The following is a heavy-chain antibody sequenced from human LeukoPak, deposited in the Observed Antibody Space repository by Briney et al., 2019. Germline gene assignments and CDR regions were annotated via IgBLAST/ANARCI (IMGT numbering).Heavy chain of an antibody. D-gene: IGHD2-15*01. J-gene: IGHJ5*02. CDR2: IFYSGST. CDR3: AGHRCSGGSCYPMNWFDP. CDR1: GGSFSAYY. V-gene: IGHV4-34*12. Sequence: SETLSLTCAVYGGSFSAYYWGWIRQPPGMGLEWIGNIFYSGSTYYNPSLKSRVTISVDTSKNQFSLKLSSVTAADTAVYYCAGHRCSGGSCYPMNWFDPWGQGTLVTVSS.